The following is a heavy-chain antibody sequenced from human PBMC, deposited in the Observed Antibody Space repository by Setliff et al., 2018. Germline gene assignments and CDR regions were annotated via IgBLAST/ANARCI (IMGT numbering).Heavy chain of an antibody. D-gene: IGHD5-18*01. V-gene: IGHV4-4*08. CDR3: VRDRTAYSYGLDV. CDR2: IFSDGTT. CDR1: GDSINNFY. Sequence: PSETLSLTCSVSGDSINNFYWNWIRQSPGTGLEWIGYIFSDGTTYYNPSLKTRVTMSVDTSKNQFALNLKSVTAADTAVYYCVRDRTAYSYGLDVWGQGTTVTVSS. J-gene: IGHJ6*02.